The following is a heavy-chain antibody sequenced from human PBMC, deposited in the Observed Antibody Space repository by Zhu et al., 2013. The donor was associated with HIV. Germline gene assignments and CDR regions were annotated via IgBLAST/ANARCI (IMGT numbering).Heavy chain of an antibody. Sequence: QVHWCSLGLSXKAWGLSXGSCKASGYTFTSLYLHWVRQAPGQGLEWMGIXNPSGDTTSYAQKFQDRFAMTTDTPTTTAYMELRSLRSDDTALYYCVRDTPRYYDILTGLSLRDPFFDSWGQGTLVTVSA. CDR1: GYTFTSLY. D-gene: IGHD3-9*01. CDR3: VRDTPRYYDILTGLSLRDPFFDS. CDR2: XNPSGDTT. J-gene: IGHJ4*02. V-gene: IGHV1-46*01.